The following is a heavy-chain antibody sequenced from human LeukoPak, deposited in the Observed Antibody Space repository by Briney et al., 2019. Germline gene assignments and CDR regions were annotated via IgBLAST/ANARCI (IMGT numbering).Heavy chain of an antibody. V-gene: IGHV3-23*01. Sequence: GGSLRLSCAASGFTFSSYAMSWVRQAPGKGLEWVSAISDSGDKKYYAGSVKGRFTISRDNAKNTLYLQMNSLRAEDTAVYYCTKAWAADHWGQGALVTVSS. CDR1: GFTFSSYA. J-gene: IGHJ4*02. CDR2: ISDSGDKK. D-gene: IGHD2-15*01. CDR3: TKAWAADH.